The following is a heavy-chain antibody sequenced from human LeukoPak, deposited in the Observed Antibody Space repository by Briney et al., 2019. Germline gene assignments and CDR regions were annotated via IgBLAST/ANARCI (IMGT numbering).Heavy chain of an antibody. CDR1: GGSIASSSNY. CDR3: ARHLDSSGYDAFDI. CDR2: IFYTGNT. J-gene: IGHJ3*02. D-gene: IGHD3-22*01. Sequence: SETLSLTCTVSGGSIASSSNYWVWIRKPPGKGLEWIGNIFYTGNTYYNPDLTSRVIKAVDTSKNQFSLKLNSVTAADTAVYYCARHLDSSGYDAFDIWGQGTMVTVSS. V-gene: IGHV4-39*01.